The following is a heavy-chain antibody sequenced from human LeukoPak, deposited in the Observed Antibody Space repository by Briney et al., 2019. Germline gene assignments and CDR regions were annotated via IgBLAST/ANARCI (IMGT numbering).Heavy chain of an antibody. Sequence: ASVKVSCKVFGYTLTELSMHWVRQAPGKGLEWMGGFDPEDGETIYAQKFQGRVTMTEDTSTDTAYMELSSLRSEDTAVYYCATDDLTIFGVVLFFWGQGTLVTVSS. D-gene: IGHD3-3*01. CDR1: GYTLTELS. CDR3: ATDDLTIFGVVLFF. J-gene: IGHJ4*02. V-gene: IGHV1-24*01. CDR2: FDPEDGET.